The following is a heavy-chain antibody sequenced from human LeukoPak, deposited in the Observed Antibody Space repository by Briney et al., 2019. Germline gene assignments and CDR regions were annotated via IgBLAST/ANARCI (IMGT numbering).Heavy chain of an antibody. J-gene: IGHJ4*02. CDR1: GFTFSSYA. D-gene: IGHD6-19*01. CDR3: AKTTTGYRSGRVPGWPVVY. V-gene: IGHV3-23*01. CDR2: IFGSGGST. Sequence: GGSLRLSCAASGFTFSSYAMYWVRQAPGMGLEWVSGIFGSGGSTHYADSVKGRFTISRDNSKNTVYLQMNSLRAEDTAVYYCAKTTTGYRSGRVPGWPVVYWGQGTLVTVSS.